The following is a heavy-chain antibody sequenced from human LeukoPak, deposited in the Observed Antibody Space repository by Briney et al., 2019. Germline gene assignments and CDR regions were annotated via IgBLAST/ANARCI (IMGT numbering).Heavy chain of an antibody. D-gene: IGHD2-21*02. CDR3: ARVPRGDCGGDCYSESAEYFQH. V-gene: IGHV3-21*01. CDR1: GFTFSSYS. Sequence: GGSLRLSCAASGFTFSSYSMNWVRQAPGKGLEWVSSISSSSSYIYYADSVKGRFTISRDNAKNSLYLQMNSLRAEDTAVYYCARVPRGDCGGDCYSESAEYFQHWGQGTLVTVSS. CDR2: ISSSSSYI. J-gene: IGHJ1*01.